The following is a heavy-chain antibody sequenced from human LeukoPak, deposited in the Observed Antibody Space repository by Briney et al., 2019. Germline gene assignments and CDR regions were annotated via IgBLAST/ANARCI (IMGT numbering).Heavy chain of an antibody. D-gene: IGHD6-13*01. V-gene: IGHV5-10-1*01. Sequence: GESLQISCQGSGYSSTSYWISWVRQMPEHGREWMGWIGPSDSYTNHSLSFQGHVTISADKSISTAYLQWSSLKASDTAMYYCARQGSIAAAGDEVDYWGQGTLVTVSS. CDR2: IGPSDSYT. CDR1: GYSSTSYW. J-gene: IGHJ4*02. CDR3: ARQGSIAAAGDEVDY.